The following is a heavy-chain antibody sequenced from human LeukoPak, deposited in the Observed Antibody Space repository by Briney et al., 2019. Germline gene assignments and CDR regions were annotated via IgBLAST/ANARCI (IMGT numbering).Heavy chain of an antibody. V-gene: IGHV1-69*04. CDR3: ATQNEHYDFWSGHDY. J-gene: IGHJ4*02. CDR1: GGTFSSYA. D-gene: IGHD3-3*01. CDR2: IIPILGIA. Sequence: ASVKVSCKASGGTFSSYAISWVRQAPGQGLEWMGRIIPILGIANYAQKFQGRVTITADKSTSTAYMELSSLRSEDTAVYYCATQNEHYDFWSGHDYWGQGTLVTVSS.